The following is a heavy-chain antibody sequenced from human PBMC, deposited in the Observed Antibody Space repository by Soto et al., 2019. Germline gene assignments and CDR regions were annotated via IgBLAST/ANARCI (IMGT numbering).Heavy chain of an antibody. Sequence: LVKVSGKASGFTVTSSAVQWVRQARGQRLEWIGWIVVGSGNTNYAQKFQERVTITRDMSTSTAYMELSSLRSEDTAVYYCAADPYDSSGYFIGRFDYWGQGTLVTVSS. CDR3: AADPYDSSGYFIGRFDY. J-gene: IGHJ4*02. V-gene: IGHV1-58*01. CDR1: GFTVTSSA. CDR2: IVVGSGNT. D-gene: IGHD3-22*01.